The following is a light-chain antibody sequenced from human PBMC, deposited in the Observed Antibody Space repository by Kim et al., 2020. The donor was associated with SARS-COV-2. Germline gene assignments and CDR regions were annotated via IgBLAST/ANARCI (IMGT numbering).Light chain of an antibody. J-gene: IGKJ5*01. CDR1: QSVSSY. CDR3: QQRSNWPPIT. CDR2: DAS. Sequence: SPGERAPPACSASQSVSSYLAWYQQKPGQAPRLLIYDASNRATGIPARFSGSGSGTDFTLTISSLEPEDFAVYYCQQRSNWPPITFGQGTRLEIK. V-gene: IGKV3-11*01.